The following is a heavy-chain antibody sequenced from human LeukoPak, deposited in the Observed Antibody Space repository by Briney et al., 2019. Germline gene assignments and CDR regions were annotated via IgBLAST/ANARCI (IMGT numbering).Heavy chain of an antibody. J-gene: IGHJ6*02. CDR2: IGGGGGST. CDR1: GLPFNNFA. D-gene: IGHD3-10*01. Sequence: GGSLRLSCAASGLPFNNFAMTWVRQAPGKGLEWVSGIGGGGGSTYYADSVKGRFTISRDNSKNTLFLQMNSLRVEDTAVYYCATDYYGSGSTWSYYYYGMDVWGQGTTVTVSS. CDR3: ATDYYGSGSTWSYYYYGMDV. V-gene: IGHV3-23*01.